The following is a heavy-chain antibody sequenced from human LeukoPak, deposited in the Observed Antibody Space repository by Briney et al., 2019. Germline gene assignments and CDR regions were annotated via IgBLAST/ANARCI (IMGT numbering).Heavy chain of an antibody. CDR3: ARDRRHMVRGEPAYYMDV. Sequence: PSETLSLTCTVSGGSISSSSYYWGWIRQPPGKGLEWIGSIYYSGSTYYNPSLKSRVTISVDTSKNQFSLKLSSVTAADTAVYYCARDRRHMVRGEPAYYMDVWGKGTTVTVSS. D-gene: IGHD3-10*01. V-gene: IGHV4-39*07. CDR1: GGSISSSSYY. J-gene: IGHJ6*03. CDR2: IYYSGST.